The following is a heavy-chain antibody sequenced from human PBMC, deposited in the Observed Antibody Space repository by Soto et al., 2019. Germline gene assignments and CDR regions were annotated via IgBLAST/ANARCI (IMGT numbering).Heavy chain of an antibody. D-gene: IGHD6-25*01. CDR2: INSGGTVA. Sequence: EVQLLESGGGLVQPGGSLRLSCAASGFTYESYAMSWVRQAPGKGLEWVSGINSGGTVAHYADSVKGRFAISRDNSKNTLYLQMNSLRTEDTAVYHCAREGHSRGYGAYLQHWGQGTLVTVSS. CDR1: GFTYESYA. CDR3: AREGHSRGYGAYLQH. J-gene: IGHJ1*01. V-gene: IGHV3-23*01.